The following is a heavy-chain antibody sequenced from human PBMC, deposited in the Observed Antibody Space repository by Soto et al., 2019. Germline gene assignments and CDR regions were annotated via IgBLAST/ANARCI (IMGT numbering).Heavy chain of an antibody. CDR3: AKAGSGLYWYFDL. Sequence: PGGSLRLSCAASGFTFSSYGMHWVRQAPGKGLEWVAVISYDGSNKYYADSVKGRFTISRDNSKNTLYLQMNSLRAEDTAVYYCAKAGSGLYWYFDLWGRGTLVTVSS. V-gene: IGHV3-30*18. J-gene: IGHJ2*01. CDR1: GFTFSSYG. D-gene: IGHD6-19*01. CDR2: ISYDGSNK.